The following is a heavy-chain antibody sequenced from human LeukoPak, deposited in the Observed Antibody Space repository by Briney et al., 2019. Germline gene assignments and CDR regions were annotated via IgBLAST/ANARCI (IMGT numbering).Heavy chain of an antibody. CDR1: GFTFSSYS. V-gene: IGHV3-21*04. CDR3: AKDTRYGNYAGGSFDI. Sequence: GGSLRLSCAASGFTFSSYSMNWVRQAPGKGLEWVSSISSSSSYIYYADSVKGRFTISRDNAKNSLYLQMNSLRVEDTALYYCAKDTRYGNYAGGSFDIWGQGTMVTVSS. D-gene: IGHD4-11*01. CDR2: ISSSSSYI. J-gene: IGHJ3*02.